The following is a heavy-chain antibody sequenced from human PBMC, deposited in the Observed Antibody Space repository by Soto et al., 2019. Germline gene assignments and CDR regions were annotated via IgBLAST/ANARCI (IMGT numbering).Heavy chain of an antibody. V-gene: IGHV3-30-3*01. CDR3: ARDFHTWSALLYSEFDY. CDR1: GFTFSSYA. D-gene: IGHD2-2*02. CDR2: ISYDGSNK. Sequence: GGSLRLSCAASGFTFSSYAMHWVRQAPGKGLEWVAVISYDGSNKYYADSVKGRFTISRDNSKNTLYLQMNSLRAEDTAVYYCARDFHTWSALLYSEFDYWGQGTLVTVSS. J-gene: IGHJ4*02.